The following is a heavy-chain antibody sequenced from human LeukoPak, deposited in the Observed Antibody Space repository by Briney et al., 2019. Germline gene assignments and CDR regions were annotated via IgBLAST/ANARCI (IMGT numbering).Heavy chain of an antibody. CDR2: INPNSGGT. J-gene: IGHJ4*02. CDR1: GYTFTSYY. V-gene: IGHV1-2*02. Sequence: ASVKVSCKASGYTFTSYYMHWVRQAPGQGLEWMGWINPNSGGTNYAQKFQGRVTMTRDTSISTAYMELSRLRSDDTAVYYCARGGATGSGSPLSFDYWGQGTLVTVSS. CDR3: ARGGATGSGSPLSFDY. D-gene: IGHD3-10*01.